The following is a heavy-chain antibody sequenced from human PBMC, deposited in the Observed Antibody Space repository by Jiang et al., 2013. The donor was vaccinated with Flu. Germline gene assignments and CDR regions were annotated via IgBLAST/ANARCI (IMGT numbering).Heavy chain of an antibody. CDR2: IDWDDDK. V-gene: IGHV2-70*01. J-gene: IGHJ6*02. CDR3: ARILRMGYCSSTSCPGRYYYYGMDV. D-gene: IGHD2-2*01. CDR1: GFSLSTSGMC. Sequence: KPTQTLTLTCTFSGFSLSTSGMCVSWIRQPPGKALEWLALIDWDDDKYYSTSLKTRLTISKDTSKNQVVLTMTNMDPVDTATYYCARILRMGYCSSTSCPGRYYYYGMDVWGQGTTVTVSS.